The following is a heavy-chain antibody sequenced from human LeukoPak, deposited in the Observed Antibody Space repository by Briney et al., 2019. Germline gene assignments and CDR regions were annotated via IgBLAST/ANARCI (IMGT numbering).Heavy chain of an antibody. CDR1: GGSFSGYY. D-gene: IGHD5-18*01. J-gene: IGHJ4*02. CDR2: INHRGST. V-gene: IGHV4-34*01. CDR3: ARHFRGYPYYFDY. Sequence: SETLSLTCAVYGGSFSGYYWSWIRQPPGKGLEWIGEINHRGSTNYNPSLKSRVTVSLDTSKNQFSLKLNSATAADTAVYYCARHFRGYPYYFDYWGQGTLVSVSS.